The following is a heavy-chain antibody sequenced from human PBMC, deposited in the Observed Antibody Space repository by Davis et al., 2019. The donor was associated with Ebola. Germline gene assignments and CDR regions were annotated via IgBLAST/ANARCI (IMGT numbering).Heavy chain of an antibody. Sequence: SSVTVSCKTSGGSFSSHPISWVRQAPRQGLEWMGVIVPIFDTPHYAQKFQGRITITADASTSTAYMELSSLRSEDTATYFCARDFDGGNYYFDYWGPGTPVTVSS. CDR3: ARDFDGGNYYFDY. CDR2: IVPIFDTP. V-gene: IGHV1-69*13. J-gene: IGHJ4*02. CDR1: GGSFSSHP. D-gene: IGHD3-9*01.